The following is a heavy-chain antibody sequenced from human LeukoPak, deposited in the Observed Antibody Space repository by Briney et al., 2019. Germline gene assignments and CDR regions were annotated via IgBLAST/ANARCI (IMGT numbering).Heavy chain of an antibody. CDR3: ARADFWSGYYSHFDY. D-gene: IGHD3-3*01. CDR1: GGSISSSSYY. Sequence: SETLSLTCTVSGGSISSSSYYWGWIRQPPGKGLEWIGSIYYSGSTYYNPSLKSRVTISVDTSKNQFSLKLSSVTAADTAVYYCARADFWSGYYSHFDYWGQGTLVTVSS. CDR2: IYYSGST. J-gene: IGHJ4*02. V-gene: IGHV4-39*07.